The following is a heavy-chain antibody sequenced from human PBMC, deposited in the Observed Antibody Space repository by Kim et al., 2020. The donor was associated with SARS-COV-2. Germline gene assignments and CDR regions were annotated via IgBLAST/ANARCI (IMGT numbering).Heavy chain of an antibody. CDR3: ARRYDSSGYDAFDI. J-gene: IGHJ3*02. Sequence: ASVKVSCKASGYTFTSYAMHWVRQAPGQRLEWMGWINAGNGNTKYSQKFQGRVTITRDTSASTAYMELSSLRSEDTAVYYCARRYDSSGYDAFDIWGQGTMVTVSS. D-gene: IGHD3-22*01. CDR1: GYTFTSYA. CDR2: INAGNGNT. V-gene: IGHV1-3*01.